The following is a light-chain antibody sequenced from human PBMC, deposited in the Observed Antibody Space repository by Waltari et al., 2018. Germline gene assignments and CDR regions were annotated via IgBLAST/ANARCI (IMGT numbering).Light chain of an antibody. Sequence: IQMTQSPSSLSASVGDTVTITCRASEGINIWLAWYQQKPGRGPKLLIYEASTLESGVPTRFTGRGSETEFTLTIRGLQPDDFATYFCQQYYTSWTFGHGTKV. CDR1: EGINIW. V-gene: IGKV1-5*03. J-gene: IGKJ1*01. CDR2: EAS. CDR3: QQYYTSWT.